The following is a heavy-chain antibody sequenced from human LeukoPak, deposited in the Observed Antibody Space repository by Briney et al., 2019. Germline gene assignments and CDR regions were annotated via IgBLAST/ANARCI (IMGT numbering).Heavy chain of an antibody. V-gene: IGHV3-53*01. CDR1: GFTVSSNY. CDR3: ARRAGDYSHPYDY. Sequence: GGSLRLSCAASGFTVSSNYMSWVRQAPGKGLEWVSVIYSGGSTYYADSVKGRFTISRDNSKNTFHLQMNSLRAEDTAVYYCARRAGDYSHPYDYWGQGTLVTVSS. D-gene: IGHD3-22*01. J-gene: IGHJ4*02. CDR2: IYSGGST.